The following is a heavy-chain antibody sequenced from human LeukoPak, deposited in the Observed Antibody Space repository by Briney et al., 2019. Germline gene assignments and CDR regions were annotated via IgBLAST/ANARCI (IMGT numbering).Heavy chain of an antibody. CDR3: AGDQKRVQLERRFYYYYGMDV. Sequence: GASVKVSCKASGYTFTSYAMHWVRQAPGQRLEWMGWINAGNGNTKYSQKFQGRVTITRDTSASTAYMELSSPRSEDTAVYYCAGDQKRVQLERRFYYYYGMDVWGQGTTVTVSS. V-gene: IGHV1-3*01. D-gene: IGHD1-1*01. CDR2: INAGNGNT. J-gene: IGHJ6*02. CDR1: GYTFTSYA.